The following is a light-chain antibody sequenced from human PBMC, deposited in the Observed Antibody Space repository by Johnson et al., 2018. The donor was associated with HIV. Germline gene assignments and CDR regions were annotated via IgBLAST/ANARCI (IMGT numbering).Light chain of an antibody. Sequence: SVLTQPPSVSAAPGQKVTISCSGSSSNIGNNYVSWYQQLPGTAPKLLIYDNNKRPSGIPDRFSGSKSGTSATLGITGLQTGDEADYYCATWDSSLSAPYVFGTGTKVTVL. V-gene: IGLV1-51*01. J-gene: IGLJ1*01. CDR2: DNN. CDR1: SSNIGNNY. CDR3: ATWDSSLSAPYV.